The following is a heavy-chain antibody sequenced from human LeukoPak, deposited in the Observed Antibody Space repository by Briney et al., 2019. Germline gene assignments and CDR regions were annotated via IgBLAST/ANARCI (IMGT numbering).Heavy chain of an antibody. D-gene: IGHD5-18*01. J-gene: IGHJ4*02. CDR1: GGSFSGYY. CDR3: ARGETGYSYVFDY. CDR2: INHSGST. Sequence: SETLSLTCAVYGGSFSGYYWSWIRRPPGKGLEWIGEINHSGSTNYNPSLKSRVTISVDTSKNQFSLKLSSVTAADTAVYYCARGETGYSYVFDYWGQGTLVTVSS. V-gene: IGHV4-34*01.